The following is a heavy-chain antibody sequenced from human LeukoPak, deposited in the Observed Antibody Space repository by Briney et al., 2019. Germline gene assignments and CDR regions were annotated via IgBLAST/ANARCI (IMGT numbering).Heavy chain of an antibody. D-gene: IGHD2-15*01. J-gene: IGHJ5*02. CDR3: ARGGCSGGSCYSNWFDP. Sequence: ASVKVSCKVSGYTLTELSMHWVRQAPGKGLEWMGRFDPEDGETIYAQKFQGRVTMTADTSTDTVYMELSSLRSEDTAVYYCARGGCSGGSCYSNWFDPWGQGTLVTVSS. CDR1: GYTLTELS. V-gene: IGHV1-24*01. CDR2: FDPEDGET.